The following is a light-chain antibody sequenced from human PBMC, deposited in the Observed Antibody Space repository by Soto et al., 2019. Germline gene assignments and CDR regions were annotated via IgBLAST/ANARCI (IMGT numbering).Light chain of an antibody. CDR1: ESVIGN. J-gene: IGKJ4*01. V-gene: IGKV3-15*01. CDR3: QQYNKWPLT. Sequence: EIGMTQSQATLSVSPGERATRSCRASESVIGNLAWYQQKPGQAPRLLIYGASTRATGIPARFSGSGSGPEFALTISSLQSEDFAVYYCQQYNKWPLTFGGGTKVEIK. CDR2: GAS.